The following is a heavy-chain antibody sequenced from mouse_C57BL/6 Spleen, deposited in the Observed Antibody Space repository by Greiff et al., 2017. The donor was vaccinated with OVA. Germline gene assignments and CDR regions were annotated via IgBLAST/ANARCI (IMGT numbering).Heavy chain of an antibody. D-gene: IGHD2-1*01. J-gene: IGHJ2*01. Sequence: QVQLQQSGPELVKPGASVKLSCKASGYAFSSSWMNWVKQRPGKGLEWIGRIYPGDGDTNYNGKFKGKATLTADKSYSTAYMQLSSLTSEDSAVYCCARGTYGNSYFDYWGQGTTLTVSS. CDR1: GYAFSSSW. V-gene: IGHV1-82*01. CDR2: IYPGDGDT. CDR3: ARGTYGNSYFDY.